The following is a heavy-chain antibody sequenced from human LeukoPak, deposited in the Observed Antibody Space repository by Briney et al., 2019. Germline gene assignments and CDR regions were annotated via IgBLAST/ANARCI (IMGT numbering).Heavy chain of an antibody. Sequence: GGSLRLSCAASGFSFSSYGMTWVRQAPGKGLEWVSAISDSGGRTFYADSVKGRFTISRDNSKNTLYLQMNSLRAEDTAVYYCARDLSGVTGYTYGRGIDYWGQGTLVTVSS. J-gene: IGHJ4*02. V-gene: IGHV3-23*01. D-gene: IGHD5-18*01. CDR1: GFSFSSYG. CDR3: ARDLSGVTGYTYGRGIDY. CDR2: ISDSGGRT.